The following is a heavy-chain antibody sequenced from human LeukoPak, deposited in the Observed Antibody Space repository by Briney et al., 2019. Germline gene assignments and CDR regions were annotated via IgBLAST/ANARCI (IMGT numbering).Heavy chain of an antibody. Sequence: SVKVSCTASASTFNTYSNCWVRLAPGQGLEWMGGIIPLFDTTDYAQNFHGRVTISADTATSTVNMELRSLRSDDAAVYFCATTLVADANYYFIYGGQGTLVTVSS. D-gene: IGHD5-12*01. CDR1: ASTFNTYS. V-gene: IGHV1-69*06. CDR2: IIPLFDTT. CDR3: ATTLVADANYYFIY. J-gene: IGHJ4*02.